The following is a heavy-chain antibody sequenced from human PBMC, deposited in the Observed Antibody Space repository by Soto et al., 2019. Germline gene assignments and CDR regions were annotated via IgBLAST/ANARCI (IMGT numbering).Heavy chain of an antibody. CDR1: GFSFSSFA. V-gene: IGHV3-23*01. D-gene: IGHD6-6*01. CDR3: AKESEPSRIPFFEY. J-gene: IGHJ4*02. Sequence: EVHLLDTGGGLVQPGGSLRLPGAGSGFSFSSFAMSWVRQTPGKGLEWVSGINGRGDATYYADSVRGRFTISRDNSKNPLYLLMASLRAEDTAVYFCAKESEPSRIPFFEYRGPGTLVTVSS. CDR2: INGRGDAT.